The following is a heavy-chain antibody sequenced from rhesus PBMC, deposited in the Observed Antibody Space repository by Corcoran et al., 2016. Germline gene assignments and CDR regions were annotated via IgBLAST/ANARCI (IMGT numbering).Heavy chain of an antibody. Sequence: QVQLQESGPGLVKPSETLSLTCAVSGYSISRGYGWSWIRQPPGKGVELIGHGGGTSNSTNYNLALKSRVPSSKDTSKNQFSLKLSSVTAADTAVYYCARDEQYYNFWSGYPYWGQGVLFTVSS. CDR3: ARDEQYYNFWSGYPY. CDR2: GGGTSNST. D-gene: IGHD3-3*01. V-gene: IGHV4-127*01. J-gene: IGHJ4*01. CDR1: GYSISRGYG.